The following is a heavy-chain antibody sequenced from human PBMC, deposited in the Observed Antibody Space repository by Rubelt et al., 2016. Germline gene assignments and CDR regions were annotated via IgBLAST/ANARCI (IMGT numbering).Heavy chain of an antibody. CDR1: SDSITRSAYY. CDR3: ARHQRDSSSSPLPY. CDR2: IYYSGST. J-gene: IGHJ4*02. V-gene: IGHV4-39*01. D-gene: IGHD6-6*01. Sequence: QLQLQESGPGLVKPSETLSLTCTVSSDSITRSAYYWVWIRQPPGKGLEWIGSIYYSGSTYYNPSLKSRTPISVDPSKNQFPLNLRTVTAADTAVYYCARHQRDSSSSPLPYWGQGTLVTVSS.